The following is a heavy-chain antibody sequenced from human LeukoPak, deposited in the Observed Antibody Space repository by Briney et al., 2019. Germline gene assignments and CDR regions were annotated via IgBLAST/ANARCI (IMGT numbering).Heavy chain of an antibody. CDR1: GLTFNIYA. J-gene: IGHJ4*02. Sequence: GGSLRLPCALSGLTFNIYAMRCVRHTPEEGLEWVSDISSSGDSTFYADSVKGRFTISRDNSKSTVYLQMKSLRAEDTAIYYCTKDTHFDYWGQGTLITVSS. CDR3: TKDTHFDY. V-gene: IGHV3-23*01. CDR2: ISSSGDST.